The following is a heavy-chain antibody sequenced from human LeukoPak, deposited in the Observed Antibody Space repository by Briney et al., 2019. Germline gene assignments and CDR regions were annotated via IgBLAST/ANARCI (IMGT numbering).Heavy chain of an antibody. D-gene: IGHD6-19*01. Sequence: PSETLSLTCAVYGGSFSGYYWSWIRQPPGKGLEWIGEINHSGSTNYNPSLKSRVTISVDTSKNQFSLKLSSVTAADTAVYYCARGPTGEQWLVPPPEDAFDFCGQGTIVTVSS. J-gene: IGHJ3*01. V-gene: IGHV4-34*01. CDR1: GGSFSGYY. CDR2: INHSGST. CDR3: ARGPTGEQWLVPPPEDAFDF.